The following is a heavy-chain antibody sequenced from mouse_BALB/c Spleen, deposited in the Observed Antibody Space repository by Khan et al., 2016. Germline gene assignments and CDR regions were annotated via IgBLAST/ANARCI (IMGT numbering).Heavy chain of an antibody. CDR3: ASYYDYDGGFAY. J-gene: IGHJ3*01. V-gene: IGHV2-6-7*01. D-gene: IGHD2-4*01. CDR2: IWGGGST. CDR1: GFSLTGYG. Sequence: QMQLEESGPGLVAPSQSLSITCTVSGFSLTGYGVNWVRQPPGKGLEWLGMIWGGGSTDYNSALKSRLSFNKDDYKSQVFLKMNSLQTEDTAMYFCASYYDYDGGFAYWGQGTLVTVSA.